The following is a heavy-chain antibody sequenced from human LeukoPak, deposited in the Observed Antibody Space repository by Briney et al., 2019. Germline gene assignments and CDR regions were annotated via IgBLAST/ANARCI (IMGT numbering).Heavy chain of an antibody. CDR3: ARADSSSPNAPYYFDY. V-gene: IGHV1-8*01. D-gene: IGHD6-13*01. CDR1: GYTFTSYD. CDR2: KNPNSGNT. Sequence: ASVKVSCKASGYTFTSYDINWVRQATGQGLEWTGWKNPNSGNTGYAQKFQGRVTMTRNTSISTAYMELSSLRSEDTAVYYCARADSSSPNAPYYFDYWGQGTLVTVSS. J-gene: IGHJ4*02.